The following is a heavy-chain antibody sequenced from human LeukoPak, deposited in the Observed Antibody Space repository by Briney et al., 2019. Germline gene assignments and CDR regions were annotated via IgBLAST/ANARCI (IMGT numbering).Heavy chain of an antibody. CDR3: ARTATDAFDI. D-gene: IGHD2-21*02. CDR1: GFTFSSYA. J-gene: IGHJ3*02. CDR2: ISSNGGST. V-gene: IGHV3-64D*09. Sequence: PGGSLRLSCSASGFTFSSYAMHWVRQAPGKGLEYVSAISSNGGSTYYADSVKGRFTISRDNSKNTLYLQMSSLRAEDTAVYYCARTATDAFDIWGQGTMVTVSS.